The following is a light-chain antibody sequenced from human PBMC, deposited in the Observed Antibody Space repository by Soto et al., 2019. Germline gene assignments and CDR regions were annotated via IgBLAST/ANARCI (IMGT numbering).Light chain of an antibody. Sequence: QSVLTQPASVSGSPGQSITISCTGTSSDVVGYNYVSWYQHHPSKAPKLMIYDVSNRPSGVSNRFSGSKSGNTASLTISGLQPEDEADYYCSSYTTSNTRQIVFGTGTKVTV. J-gene: IGLJ1*01. V-gene: IGLV2-14*03. CDR2: DVS. CDR1: SSDVVGYNY. CDR3: SSYTTSNTRQIV.